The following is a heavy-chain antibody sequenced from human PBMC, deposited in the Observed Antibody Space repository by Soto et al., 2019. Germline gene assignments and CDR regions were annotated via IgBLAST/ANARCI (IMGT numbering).Heavy chain of an antibody. Sequence: QVQLVQSGAEVKKPGSSVKVSCKASGGTFSSYAIIWVRQAPGQGLEWMGGIIPIFDTPSYAQKFQGRVTITADESTSTAYMELTSLRSDDTAVYYCAFPPRTGYQYGMDVWGQGTTVNVSS. CDR3: AFPPRTGYQYGMDV. V-gene: IGHV1-69*01. CDR1: GGTFSSYA. J-gene: IGHJ6*02. CDR2: IIPIFDTP.